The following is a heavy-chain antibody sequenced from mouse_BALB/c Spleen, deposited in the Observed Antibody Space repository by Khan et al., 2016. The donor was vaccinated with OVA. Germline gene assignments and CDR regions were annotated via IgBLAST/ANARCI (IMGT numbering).Heavy chain of an antibody. D-gene: IGHD2-5*01. CDR2: IWAGGST. CDR3: ARETAYYSSYEAMDY. Sequence: QVQLKQSGPGLVAPSQSLSITCTVSGFSLSNYGVNWVRQPPGQGLEWLGIIWAGGSTNYNSPLMYKLSIRNDHAKSQVSLKINSLQTDDTAMYYCARETAYYSSYEAMDYWGQGTSVTVSS. J-gene: IGHJ4*01. V-gene: IGHV2-9*02. CDR1: GFSLSNYG.